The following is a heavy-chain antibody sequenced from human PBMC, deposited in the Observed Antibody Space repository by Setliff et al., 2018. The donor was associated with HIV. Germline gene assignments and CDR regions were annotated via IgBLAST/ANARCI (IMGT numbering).Heavy chain of an antibody. D-gene: IGHD2-15*01. CDR1: GVTSGDYY. J-gene: IGHJ6*03. CDR3: ARGFCSGGFCHPNFYHYMDV. V-gene: IGHV4-31*03. Sequence: PSETLSLTCTFSGVTSGDYYWTWIRQHPVKGLEWIGYIYSSGTKYYNPSLKRRLAISLDTSKNQFSLNLKSVTAADAAVYYCARGFCSGGFCHPNFYHYMDVWGKGTTVTVSS. CDR2: IYSSGTK.